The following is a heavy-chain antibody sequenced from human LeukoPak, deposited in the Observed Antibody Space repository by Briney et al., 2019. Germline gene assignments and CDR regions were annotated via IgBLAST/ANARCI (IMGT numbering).Heavy chain of an antibody. CDR2: MSYDGSNK. D-gene: IGHD2-21*02. CDR3: AKYCGGDCFSSHYYYYGMDV. Sequence: GGSLRLSCAASGFTFSSYGMHWVRQAPGKGLEWVAVMSYDGSNKYYADSVKGRFTISRDNSKNTLYLQMNSLRAEDTAVYYCAKYCGGDCFSSHYYYYGMDVWGQGTTVTVSS. J-gene: IGHJ6*02. CDR1: GFTFSSYG. V-gene: IGHV3-30*18.